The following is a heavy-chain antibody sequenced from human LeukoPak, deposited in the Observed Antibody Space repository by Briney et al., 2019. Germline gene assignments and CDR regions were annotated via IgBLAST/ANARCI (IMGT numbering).Heavy chain of an antibody. CDR1: GGSINSFY. CDR2: IYYSGST. J-gene: IGHJ4*02. Sequence: SETLSLTSTVSGGSINSFYWSWIRQSPGKGLEWIGNIYYSGSTNYNPSLKSRVTISVDTSKNQFSLKLTSVTAADTAVYYCARDHTYSTSYYFDSWGQGTAVTVSS. V-gene: IGHV4-59*01. D-gene: IGHD6-13*01. CDR3: ARDHTYSTSYYFDS.